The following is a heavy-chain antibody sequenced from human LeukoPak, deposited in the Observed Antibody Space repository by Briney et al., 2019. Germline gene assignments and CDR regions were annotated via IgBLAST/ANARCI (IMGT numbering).Heavy chain of an antibody. D-gene: IGHD3-3*01. CDR2: ISYDGSNK. Sequence: GGSLRLSCAASGFTFRDAWMTWVRQAPGKGLEWVAVISYDGSNKYYADSVKGRFTISRDNSKNTLYLQMNSLRAEDTAVYYCARGTITIFGVVDAFDIWGQGTMVTVSS. V-gene: IGHV3-30-3*01. J-gene: IGHJ3*02. CDR3: ARGTITIFGVVDAFDI. CDR1: GFTFRDAW.